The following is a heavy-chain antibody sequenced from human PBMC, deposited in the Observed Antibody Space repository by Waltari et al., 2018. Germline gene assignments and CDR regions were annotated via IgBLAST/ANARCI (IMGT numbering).Heavy chain of an antibody. V-gene: IGHV3-30*18. D-gene: IGHD3-3*01. CDR2: ISDDGSKK. J-gene: IGHJ4*02. CDR3: AKDGFLEYLYSVFDS. Sequence: QVQLVESGGGVVQPGRSLRLSCAASGFTFRSFGMHWVRQAPGKGLESVAVISDDGSKKYYADSVKGRFTISRDNSNDTLYLQMNTLRPEDTAVYYCAKDGFLEYLYSVFDSWGQGTLVSVSS. CDR1: GFTFRSFG.